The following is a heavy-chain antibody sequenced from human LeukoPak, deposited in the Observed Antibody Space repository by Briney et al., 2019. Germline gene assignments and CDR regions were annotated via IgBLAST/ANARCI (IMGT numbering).Heavy chain of an antibody. D-gene: IGHD2-2*01. CDR3: AREGCSSISWSTTWYDP. J-gene: IGHJ5*02. Sequence: GGSLRLSCAASGFTFSSYWMSWVPQDPGKRLDWVPDITQDESEEYDVDAVKGRFTISRDNAKNSLYLQMNSLRAEDTAVYYCAREGCSSISWSTTWYDPWGQGTLVTVSS. V-gene: IGHV3-7*01. CDR1: GFTFSSYW. CDR2: ITQDESEE.